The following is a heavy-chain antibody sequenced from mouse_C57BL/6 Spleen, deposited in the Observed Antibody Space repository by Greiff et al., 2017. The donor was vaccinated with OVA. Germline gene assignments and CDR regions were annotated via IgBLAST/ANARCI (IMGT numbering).Heavy chain of an antibody. CDR3: ANQGFITTVVDAMDY. Sequence: QVQLQQSGPELVKPGASVKISCKASGYSFTSYYIHWVKQRPGQGLEWIGWIYPGSGNTKYNEKFKGKATLTADTSSSTAYMQLSSLTSEDSAVYYCANQGFITTVVDAMDYWGQGTSVTVSS. D-gene: IGHD1-1*01. CDR2: IYPGSGNT. CDR1: GYSFTSYY. J-gene: IGHJ4*01. V-gene: IGHV1-66*01.